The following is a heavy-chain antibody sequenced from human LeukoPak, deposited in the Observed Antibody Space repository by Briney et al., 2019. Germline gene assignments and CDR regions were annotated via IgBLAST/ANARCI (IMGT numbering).Heavy chain of an antibody. Sequence: GGSLRLSCAASGFTFSSYEMNWVRQAPGKGLEWVSYISSSGSTIYYADSVKGRFTISRDNAKNSLYLQMNSLRAEDTAVYYCARADDSSGHVADAFDIWGQGTMVTVSS. CDR3: ARADDSSGHVADAFDI. V-gene: IGHV3-48*03. D-gene: IGHD6-19*01. CDR1: GFTFSSYE. J-gene: IGHJ3*02. CDR2: ISSSGSTI.